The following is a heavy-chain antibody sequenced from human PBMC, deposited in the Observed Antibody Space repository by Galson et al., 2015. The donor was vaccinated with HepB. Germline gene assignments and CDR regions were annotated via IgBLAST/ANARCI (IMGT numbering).Heavy chain of an antibody. CDR3: PTSGNNTSSGFTS. V-gene: IGHV5-51*01. CDR2: MYPGDSDT. Sequence: QSGAEVKKPGQSLKIPCKASGYSFTNYWIAWVRQMPGKGLEWMGIMYPGDSDTRYSLSFQGQVTISADRPISTAYLQWSSLRASDTAMYYCPTSGNNTSSGFTSWGQETLSPSPQ. J-gene: IGHJ5*02. CDR1: GYSFTNYW. D-gene: IGHD2/OR15-2a*01.